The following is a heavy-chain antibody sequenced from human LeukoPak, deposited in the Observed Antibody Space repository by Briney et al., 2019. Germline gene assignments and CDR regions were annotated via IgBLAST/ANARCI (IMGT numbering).Heavy chain of an antibody. D-gene: IGHD3-10*01. CDR1: GFIFSSNY. J-gene: IGHJ4*02. CDR3: AREDGFGDFDY. V-gene: IGHV3-53*01. Sequence: GGSLRLSCAASGFIFSSNYMSWVRQAPGKGLEWVSVIYSGGSTYYADSVKGRFTTSRDNSKNTLYLQMNSLRAEDTAVYYCAREDGFGDFDYWGQGTLVTVSS. CDR2: IYSGGST.